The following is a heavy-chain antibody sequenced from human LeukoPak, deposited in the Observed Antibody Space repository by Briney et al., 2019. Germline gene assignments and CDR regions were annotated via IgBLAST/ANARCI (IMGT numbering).Heavy chain of an antibody. CDR1: GFSLSTSGVG. J-gene: IGHJ5*02. D-gene: IGHD3-22*01. V-gene: IGHV2-5*01. Sequence: SGPTLVKPTQTLTLTCTFSGFSLSTSGVGVGWIRQPPGKALEWLALIYWNDDKRYSPSLKSRLTITKDTSKNQVVLTMTNMDPVDTATYYCAHRPHLDVYDSSGSPTNWFDPWGQGTLVTVSS. CDR2: IYWNDDK. CDR3: AHRPHLDVYDSSGSPTNWFDP.